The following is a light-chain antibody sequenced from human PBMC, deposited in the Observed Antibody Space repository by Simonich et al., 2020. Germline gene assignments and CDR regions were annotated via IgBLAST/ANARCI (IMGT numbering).Light chain of an antibody. Sequence: QSALTQPASVSGSPGQSINISCTGTSSDVGSYHLVSWYQPHPGKAPKLMINEGSTRPSGVSTRFSGSKSGNTAYLTISGLQAEDEADYYCCSYAGSSTVVFGGGTKLTVL. CDR2: EGS. CDR1: SSDVGSYHL. J-gene: IGLJ2*01. V-gene: IGLV2-23*01. CDR3: CSYAGSSTVV.